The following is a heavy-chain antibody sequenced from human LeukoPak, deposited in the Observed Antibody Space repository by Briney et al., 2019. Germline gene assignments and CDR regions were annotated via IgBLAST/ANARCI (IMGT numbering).Heavy chain of an antibody. J-gene: IGHJ4*02. D-gene: IGHD1-1*01. CDR1: GGSMSSYY. CDR2: ISYNGKT. CDR3: TRVGPSLHWNPDY. Sequence: SETLSLTCTVSGGSMSSYYWMWIRQPPGKGLEWIGSISYNGKTHHNPSLKSRVTISVDTSKNQFSLKLSSVTAADTAVYYCTRVGPSLHWNPDYWGQGTLVTVSS. V-gene: IGHV4-59*01.